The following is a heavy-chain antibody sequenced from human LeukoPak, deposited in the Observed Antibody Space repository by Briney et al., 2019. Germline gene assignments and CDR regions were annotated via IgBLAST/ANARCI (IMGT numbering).Heavy chain of an antibody. CDR2: ISSNGVST. J-gene: IGHJ4*02. CDR3: ARRPDSASYYVDY. CDR1: GFTFSSYA. V-gene: IGHV3-64*01. Sequence: GGSLRLSCAASGFTFSSYAMSWVRQAPGKGLEHVSAISSNGVSTYYANSVKGRFTISRDNSKNTLYLQMGSLRPEDMAVYYCARRPDSASYYVDYWGQGTLVTVSS. D-gene: IGHD1-26*01.